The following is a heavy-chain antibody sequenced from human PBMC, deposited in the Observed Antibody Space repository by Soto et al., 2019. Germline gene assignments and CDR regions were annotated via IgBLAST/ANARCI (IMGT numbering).Heavy chain of an antibody. D-gene: IGHD3-10*01. Sequence: QVQLHQSGPGLVKPSETLSLTCSVSGASITNYYWTWIRQSPGKGLEWIGYIYYGGTSNYNSSLKGRVTVSVDMSTNQFSLTLNSVTAADTAVCYCAMYYGHGQDYWGQGTLVTVSS. J-gene: IGHJ4*02. CDR1: GASITNYY. CDR3: AMYYGHGQDY. CDR2: IYYGGTS. V-gene: IGHV4-59*01.